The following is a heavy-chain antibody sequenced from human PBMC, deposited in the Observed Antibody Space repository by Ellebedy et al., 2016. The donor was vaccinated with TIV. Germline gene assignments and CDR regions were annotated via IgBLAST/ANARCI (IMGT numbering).Heavy chain of an antibody. V-gene: IGHV4-39*01. J-gene: IGHJ5*02. CDR2: INYSGIT. Sequence: SETLSLXXTVSGGSITDDPYYWDWVRHPPGKGLEWFGNINYSGITYYIPSLKSPVTMSVDTSKHQFSLKLSSVTAADTVIYYCARHRSAQNWFDLWGQGTRVTVSS. CDR3: ARHRSAQNWFDL. CDR1: GGSITDDPYY. D-gene: IGHD6-19*01.